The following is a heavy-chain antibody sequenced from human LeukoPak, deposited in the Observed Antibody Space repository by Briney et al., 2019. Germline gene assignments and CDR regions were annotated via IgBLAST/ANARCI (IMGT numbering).Heavy chain of an antibody. D-gene: IGHD4-17*01. CDR2: INPSGGST. Sequence: ASVKVSCKASGGTFISYAISWVRQAPGQGLEWTGIINPSGGSTSYAQKFQGRVTMTRDTSTSTVYMELSSLRSEDTAVYYCARVGLRRIPDYWGQGTLVTVSS. J-gene: IGHJ4*02. CDR3: ARVGLRRIPDY. CDR1: GGTFISYA. V-gene: IGHV1-46*01.